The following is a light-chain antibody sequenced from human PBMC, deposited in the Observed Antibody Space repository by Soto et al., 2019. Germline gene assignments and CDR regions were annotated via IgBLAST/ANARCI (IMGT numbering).Light chain of an antibody. CDR3: QRYNSYSKT. J-gene: IGKJ1*01. V-gene: IGKV1-5*01. CDR1: QSISSW. Sequence: DIQMTQSPSTLSASVGDRVTITCRASQSISSWLAWYQQKPGKAAKLLIYDASSLESGVPSRSSGSGSGTEFTITISSRRSDDFASYYCQRYNSYSKTIGEGKKVEIK. CDR2: DAS.